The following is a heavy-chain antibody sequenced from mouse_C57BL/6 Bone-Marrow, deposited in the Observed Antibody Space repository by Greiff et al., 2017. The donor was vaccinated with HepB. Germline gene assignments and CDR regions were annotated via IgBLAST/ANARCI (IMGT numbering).Heavy chain of an antibody. CDR3: ARGTPGFAY. CDR1: GFSLSTSGMG. Sequence: QVQLKESGPGILQSSQTLSLTCSFSGFSLSTSGMGVSWIRQPSGKGLEWLAHIYWDDDKRYNPSLKSRLTISKDTSRNQVFLKITSVDTADTATYYCARGTPGFAYWGQGTLVTVSA. V-gene: IGHV8-12*01. CDR2: IYWDDDK. D-gene: IGHD2-14*01. J-gene: IGHJ3*01.